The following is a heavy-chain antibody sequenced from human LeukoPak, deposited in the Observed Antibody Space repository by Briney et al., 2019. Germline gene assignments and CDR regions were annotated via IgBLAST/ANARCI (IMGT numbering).Heavy chain of an antibody. CDR3: ARRNVLAEGEAFDI. D-gene: IGHD3-16*01. V-gene: IGHV4-34*01. CDR2: INHGGST. Sequence: SETLSLTCAVYGGSFSGYYWTWIRQPPGKGLEWIGEINHGGSTSYNPSLKSRVTISVDTSKNQFSLKLNSVTAADTAVYYCARRNVLAEGEAFDIWGQGTMVTVSS. CDR1: GGSFSGYY. J-gene: IGHJ3*02.